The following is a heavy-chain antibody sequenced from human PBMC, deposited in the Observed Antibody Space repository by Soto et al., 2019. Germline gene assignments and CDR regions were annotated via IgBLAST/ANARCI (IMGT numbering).Heavy chain of an antibody. J-gene: IGHJ4*02. CDR1: GGIFSSYA. CDR3: ARIGAVGAPPGADF. CDR2: VIPILGQA. Sequence: QVQLVQSGAEVKKPGSSVKVSCKASGGIFSSYAISWLRQAPGQGLEWMGAVIPILGQAYYAQNFQDRVTITADESTRTASMDLISLRSDETAVYFCARIGAVGAPPGADFWGQGTLVTVSS. V-gene: IGHV1-69*01. D-gene: IGHD1-26*01.